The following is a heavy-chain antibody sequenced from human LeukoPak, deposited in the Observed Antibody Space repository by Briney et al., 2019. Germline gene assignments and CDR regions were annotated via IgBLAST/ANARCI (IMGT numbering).Heavy chain of an antibody. D-gene: IGHD3-10*01. Sequence: GASVKVSCKASGYTFTSYGISWVRQAPGQGLEWMGWISAYNGNTNYAQKLQGRVTMTTDTSTSTAYMELRSLRSDDTAVYYCAREREGTITRSAFDIWGQGTMVTVSS. CDR2: ISAYNGNT. CDR1: GYTFTSYG. CDR3: AREREGTITRSAFDI. J-gene: IGHJ3*02. V-gene: IGHV1-18*01.